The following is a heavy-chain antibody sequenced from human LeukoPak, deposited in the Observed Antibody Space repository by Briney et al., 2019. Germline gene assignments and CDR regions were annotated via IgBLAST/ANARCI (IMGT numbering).Heavy chain of an antibody. D-gene: IGHD3-16*01. Sequence: GGSLRLSFAASGLTVSSNYMSGVRQAPGKGLGGVSVIYSGGSTDYADSVKGRFTISRDNSKNTLYLKMNSLRAEDTAVYYCARGRLNIAYWGQGTLVTVSS. CDR3: ARGRLNIAY. CDR1: GLTVSSNY. V-gene: IGHV3-53*01. J-gene: IGHJ4*02. CDR2: IYSGGST.